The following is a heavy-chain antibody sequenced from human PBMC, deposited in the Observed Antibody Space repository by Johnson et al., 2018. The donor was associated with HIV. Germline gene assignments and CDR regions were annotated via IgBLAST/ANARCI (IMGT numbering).Heavy chain of an antibody. CDR3: ASISLGSEDDAFDI. CDR2: ISHDVDTK. V-gene: IGHV3-30-3*01. J-gene: IGHJ3*02. CDR1: EFTFSSYA. Sequence: QVQLVESGGGVVQPGRSLTLSCAASEFTFSSYAMHWVRQAPGKGLEWVAFISHDVDTKYYADSVKGRFTISRDNSKNTLYLQMNSLRAEDTAVYYCASISLGSEDDAFDIWGQGTVVTVSS. D-gene: IGHD3-10*01.